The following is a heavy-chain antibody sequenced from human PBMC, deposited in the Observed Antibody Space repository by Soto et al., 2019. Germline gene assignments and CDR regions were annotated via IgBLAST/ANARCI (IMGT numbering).Heavy chain of an antibody. CDR2: IIVAGGHT. Sequence: SVKVSCKTAGFTFTNSAVQWVRQARGQRLEWIGWIIVAGGHTKYVQELQERITITRDMSTSTVYMELSSLRSEDTAVYYCAAELYIGGRCSSFDICGQGTMVAVSS. V-gene: IGHV1-58*01. CDR1: GFTFTNSA. J-gene: IGHJ3*02. CDR3: AAELYIGGRCSSFDI. D-gene: IGHD2-8*01.